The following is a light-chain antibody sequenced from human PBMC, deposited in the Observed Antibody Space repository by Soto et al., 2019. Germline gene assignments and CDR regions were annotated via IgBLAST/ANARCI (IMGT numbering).Light chain of an antibody. CDR2: EVT. CDR3: NSYTRKNTFV. Sequence: QSALTQPASVSGSPGQSITISCTGTSSDVGGYSYVSWYQHQSGKAPKLIIYEVTNRPSDISSRFSGSKSGNTASLTISGLQAEDEADYYCNSYTRKNTFVFGSGTKLTVL. V-gene: IGLV2-14*01. J-gene: IGLJ1*01. CDR1: SSDVGGYSY.